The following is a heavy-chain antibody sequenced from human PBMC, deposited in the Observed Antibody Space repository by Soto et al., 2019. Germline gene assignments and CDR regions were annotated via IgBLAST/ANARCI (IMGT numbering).Heavy chain of an antibody. V-gene: IGHV1-18*01. D-gene: IGHD6-13*01. Sequence: QVQLVQSGAEVKKPGASVKVSCKASGYTFTSYGISWVRQAPGQGLEWMGWISAYNGNTNYPQKLQGRVTITEDTSTTTAYMELRSLRADETAVYYCARADSIAAGDWFDPWGQGTLVTVSS. J-gene: IGHJ5*02. CDR2: ISAYNGNT. CDR1: GYTFTSYG. CDR3: ARADSIAAGDWFDP.